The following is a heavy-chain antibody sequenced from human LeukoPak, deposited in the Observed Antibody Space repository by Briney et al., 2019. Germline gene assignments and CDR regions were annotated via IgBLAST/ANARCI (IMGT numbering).Heavy chain of an antibody. V-gene: IGHV3-30*02. CDR1: GFTFSSYA. D-gene: IGHD6-6*01. CDR2: IRYDGSNK. Sequence: PGGSLRLSCAASGFTFSSYAMSWVRQAPGKGLEWVAFIRYDGSNKYYADSVKGRFTISRDNSKNTLYLQMNSLRAEDTAVYYCARGNSSSPGAFDYWGQGTLVTVSS. CDR3: ARGNSSSPGAFDY. J-gene: IGHJ4*02.